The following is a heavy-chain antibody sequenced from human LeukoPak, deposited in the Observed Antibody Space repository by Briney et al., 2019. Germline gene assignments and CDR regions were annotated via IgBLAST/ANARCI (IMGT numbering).Heavy chain of an antibody. CDR2: ISSSSSYI. J-gene: IGHJ4*02. CDR3: ARGDSGSYPPDY. V-gene: IGHV3-21*01. D-gene: IGHD1-26*01. CDR1: GFTFSSYA. Sequence: GGSLRLSCAASGFTFSSYAMSWVRQAPWKGLEWVSSISSSSSYIYYADSVKGRFTISRDNAKNSLYLQMNSLRAEDTAVYYCARGDSGSYPPDYWGQGTLVTVSS.